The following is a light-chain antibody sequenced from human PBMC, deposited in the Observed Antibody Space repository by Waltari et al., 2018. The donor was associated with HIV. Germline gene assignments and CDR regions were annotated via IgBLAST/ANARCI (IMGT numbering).Light chain of an antibody. CDR2: EVR. V-gene: IGLV2-14*03. J-gene: IGLJ2*01. CDR3: SSFTDNRAVI. Sequence: QSVLTQPAAVSGSPGQSIAVSCTGTSSDVGGYDYVSWYQQHPDKAPKLLIYEVRSRPSGVSDRFSGSKSGNTASLTSSGLQPEDEADYYCSSFTDNRAVIFGGGTKLTVL. CDR1: SSDVGGYDY.